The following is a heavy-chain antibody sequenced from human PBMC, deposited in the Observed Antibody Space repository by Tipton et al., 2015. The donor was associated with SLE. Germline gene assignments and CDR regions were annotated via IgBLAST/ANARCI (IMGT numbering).Heavy chain of an antibody. J-gene: IGHJ2*01. Sequence: SLRLSCAASGFSFSDYAMNWVRQAPGMGLEWVSVISGSGGSTHNAGSVKGRFTTSRDNSKNTLYLQINNLRVEDTAVYYCARYSLTNWHLDLWGRGTLVTVSS. CDR1: GFSFSDYA. D-gene: IGHD2-15*01. CDR2: ISGSGGST. V-gene: IGHV3-23*01. CDR3: ARYSLTNWHLDL.